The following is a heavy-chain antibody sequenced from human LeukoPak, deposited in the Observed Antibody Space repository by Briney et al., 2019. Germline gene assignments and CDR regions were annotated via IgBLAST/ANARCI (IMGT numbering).Heavy chain of an antibody. V-gene: IGHV3-21*01. CDR2: ISSSSSYI. CDR1: GFTFSSYS. Sequence: GGSLRLSCAASGFTFSSYSMNWVRQAPGKGLEWVSSISSSSSYIYYADSVKGRFTISRDNAKNSLYLQMNSLRAEDTAVYYCARAYYDILTGYYRDNWFDPWGQGTLVTVSS. D-gene: IGHD3-9*01. J-gene: IGHJ5*02. CDR3: ARAYYDILTGYYRDNWFDP.